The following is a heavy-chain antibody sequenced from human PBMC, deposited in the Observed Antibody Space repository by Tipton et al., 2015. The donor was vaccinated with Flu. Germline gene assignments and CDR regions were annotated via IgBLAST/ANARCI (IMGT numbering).Heavy chain of an antibody. V-gene: IGHV1-18*01. CDR1: GYTFTSYG. CDR2: INVYNGNT. J-gene: IGHJ4*02. D-gene: IGHD3-22*01. Sequence: QLVQSGAEVKKPGASVKVSCKASGYTFTSYGISWVRQAPGQGLEWMGWINVYNGNTNYAQKLQGRVTMTTDTSTSTAYMELRSLRSEDTALYYCARLTLYDSSGYYSGEDYWGQGTLVTVSS. CDR3: ARLTLYDSSGYYSGEDY.